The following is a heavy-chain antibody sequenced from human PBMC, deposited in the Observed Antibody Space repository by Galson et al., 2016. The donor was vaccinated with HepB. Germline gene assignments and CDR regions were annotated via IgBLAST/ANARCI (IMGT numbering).Heavy chain of an antibody. CDR3: AKAHPSPTATGGF. CDR1: GFTFSDYA. CDR2: ISSNGATT. D-gene: IGHD7-27*01. Sequence: SLRLSCAVSGFTFSDYAMSWVLQAPGKGLEWVSAISSNGATTYHADSVKGRFTISRDNSRSTLYLQMNSLRVEDTAVYYCAKAHPSPTATGGFWGQGTLVIVSS. J-gene: IGHJ4*02. V-gene: IGHV3-23*01.